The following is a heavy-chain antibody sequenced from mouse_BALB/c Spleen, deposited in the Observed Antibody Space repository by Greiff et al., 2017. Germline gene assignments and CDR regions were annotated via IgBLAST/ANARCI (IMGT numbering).Heavy chain of an antibody. CDR3: ARVDGDGGGFDY. J-gene: IGHJ2*01. CDR1: GYTFTSYW. V-gene: IGHV1-69*02. Sequence: QVQLQQPGAELVRPGASVKLSCKASGYTFTSYWINWVKQRPGQGLEWIGNIYPSDSYTNYNQKFKDKATLTVDKSSSTAYMQLSSPTSEDSAVYFCARVDGDGGGFDYWGQGTTLTVSS. CDR2: IYPSDSYT.